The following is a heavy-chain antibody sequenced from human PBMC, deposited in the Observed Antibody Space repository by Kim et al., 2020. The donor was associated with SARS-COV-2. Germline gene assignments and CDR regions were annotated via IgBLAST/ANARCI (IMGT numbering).Heavy chain of an antibody. Sequence: ASVKVSCKTSGYTFTNHYIHWVRQAPGQGLEWIGIINTSAGTTVYAQRFQGRVTMTRDTSTSTVYMELSSLRSEDTAIYYCAREIFCNVGNGGRCYSERPGCMDVWGQGTTVTVSS. CDR2: INTSAGTT. V-gene: IGHV1-46*01. CDR3: AREIFCNVGNGGRCYSERPGCMDV. J-gene: IGHJ6*02. D-gene: IGHD2-15*01. CDR1: GYTFTNHY.